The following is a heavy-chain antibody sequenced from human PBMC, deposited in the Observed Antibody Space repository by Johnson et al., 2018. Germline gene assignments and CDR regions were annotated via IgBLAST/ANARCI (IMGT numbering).Heavy chain of an antibody. CDR3: AREPGDY. CDR1: GFTFGYYA. J-gene: IGHJ4*02. CDR2: ISSRTGSV. V-gene: IGHV3-48*01. Sequence: EVQLVESGGVLVQPGRSLRLSCTASGFTFGYYAMSWFRQAPGKGLECISHISSRTGSVQYADSVKGRFTISRDNAQNSLYLQINSLRAEDTAVDYCAREPGDYWGQGTLVTFSS.